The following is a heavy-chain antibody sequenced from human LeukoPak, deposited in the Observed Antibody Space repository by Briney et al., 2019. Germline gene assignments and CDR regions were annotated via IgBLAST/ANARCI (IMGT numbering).Heavy chain of an antibody. V-gene: IGHV3-23*01. Sequence: GGSLRLSCAACGFTFSSYAMNWVRQAPGKGLEWVSAVRGSDAGTSYADSVKGRFTISRDNSKNTLYLQMNSLRAEDTAVYYCAKNRGGSYYSGSDYWGQGTLVTVSS. CDR1: GFTFSSYA. J-gene: IGHJ4*02. CDR3: AKNRGGSYYSGSDY. D-gene: IGHD1-26*01. CDR2: VRGSDAGT.